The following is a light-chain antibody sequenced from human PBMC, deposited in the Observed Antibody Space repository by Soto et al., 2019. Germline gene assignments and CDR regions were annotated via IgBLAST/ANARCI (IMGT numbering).Light chain of an antibody. J-gene: IGKJ1*01. CDR1: QSVSNNY. V-gene: IGKV3-20*01. Sequence: ENVLTQSPATLSVSPGERATLSCRTSQSVSNNYLAWYQQKPGQAPRLLIYGASSRATGIPDRFSGSGSGTDFTLSISRLEPEDFAVYYCQQYSSLWTFGQGTKVDIK. CDR2: GAS. CDR3: QQYSSLWT.